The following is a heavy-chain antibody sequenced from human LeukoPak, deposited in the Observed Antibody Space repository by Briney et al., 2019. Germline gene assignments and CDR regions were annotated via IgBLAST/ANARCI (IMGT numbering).Heavy chain of an antibody. V-gene: IGHV3-48*03. CDR3: AKDRASSGCDY. J-gene: IGHJ4*02. CDR1: GFTFSSYE. Sequence: GGSLRLSCVASGFTFSSYEMNWVRQAPGKGLEWVSYISESGSPIYNADSAKGRFTISRDNSKNSLYLQMNSLRAEDTAVYYCAKDRASSGCDYWGQGTLVTVSS. CDR2: ISESGSPI. D-gene: IGHD6-19*01.